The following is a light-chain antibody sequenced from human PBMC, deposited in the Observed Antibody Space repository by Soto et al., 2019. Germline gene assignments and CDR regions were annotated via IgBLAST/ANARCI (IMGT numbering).Light chain of an antibody. CDR1: QTLSSSY. J-gene: IGKJ4*01. Sequence: EIVLTQSPGTLSLSPVQIATLSCRASQTLSSSYLAWYQHKPGQAPRLLIYGASNRATGIPDRFSGSESGTDFTLTISRLEPEDFAMHYCQQYGSSSTFGGGTKVDI. V-gene: IGKV3-20*01. CDR2: GAS. CDR3: QQYGSSST.